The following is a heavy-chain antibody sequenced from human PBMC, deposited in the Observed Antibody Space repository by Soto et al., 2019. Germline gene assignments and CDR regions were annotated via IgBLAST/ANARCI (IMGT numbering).Heavy chain of an antibody. V-gene: IGHV3-7*01. CDR1: GFRFRSYW. D-gene: IGHD2-2*01. CDR2: INEPGNER. CDR3: ARDGFPAAVDY. Sequence: VGSLRLSCAPSGFRFRSYWMSWVRQAPGKGLEWVANINEPGNERYYVDSVRGRFTISRDNAQNSLYLQMNSLRAEDTAVYYCARDGFPAAVDYWGQGTQVTVSS. J-gene: IGHJ4*02.